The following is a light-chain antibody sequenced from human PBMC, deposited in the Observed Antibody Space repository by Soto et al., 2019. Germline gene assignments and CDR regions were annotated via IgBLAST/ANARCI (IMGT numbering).Light chain of an antibody. CDR1: SSNIGNGF. CDR3: GTWDSSLSAGV. J-gene: IGLJ3*02. CDR2: DNN. V-gene: IGLV1-51*01. Sequence: QSVLTQPPSVSAAPGQKVTISCSGSSSNIGNGFVSWYHQVPGTAPKLLIYDNNKRPSGIPDRFSGSKSGTSATLGITGLQTGDEADYYCGTWDSSLSAGVFGGGTKLTVL.